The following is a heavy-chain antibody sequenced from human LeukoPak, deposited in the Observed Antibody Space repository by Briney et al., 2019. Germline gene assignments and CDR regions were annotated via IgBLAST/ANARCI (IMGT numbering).Heavy chain of an antibody. CDR2: ISSSGSTI. D-gene: IGHD3-10*01. V-gene: IGHV3-48*03. Sequence: GGSLRLSCAASGFASSSYEMNWVRQAPGKGLEWVSYISSSGSTIYYADSVKGRFTISRDNAKNSLYLQMNSLRAEDTAVYYCVTGRGVRPPFDYWGQGTLVTVSS. CDR1: GFASSSYE. J-gene: IGHJ4*02. CDR3: VTGRGVRPPFDY.